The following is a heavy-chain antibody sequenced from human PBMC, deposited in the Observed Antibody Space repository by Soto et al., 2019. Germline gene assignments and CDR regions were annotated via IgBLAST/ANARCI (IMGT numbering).Heavy chain of an antibody. D-gene: IGHD3-22*01. V-gene: IGHV1-58*01. CDR1: GFTFTRSA. CDR2: IVVGSGNT. J-gene: IGHJ4*02. CDR3: ARAAYYYDSSGYYPGDY. Sequence: SVKVSCKASGFTFTRSAVQWVRQARGQRLEWIGWIVVGSGNTNYAQKFQERVTITRDMSTSTAYMELSSLRSEDTAVYYCARAAYYYDSSGYYPGDYWGQGTLVTVSS.